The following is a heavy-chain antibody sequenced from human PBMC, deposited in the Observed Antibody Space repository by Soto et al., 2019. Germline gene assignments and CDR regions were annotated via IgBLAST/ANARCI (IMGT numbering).Heavy chain of an antibody. V-gene: IGHV1-3*01. D-gene: IGHD2-15*01. J-gene: IGHJ4*02. Sequence: ASVKVSCKASGYTFTSYLRHWVRLAPGQRLEWMGWINAGNGNTKYSQKFQGRVTITRDTSASTAYMELSSLRSEDTAVYYCARGPGGPDGPGDYWGQGTLVTVSS. CDR2: INAGNGNT. CDR1: GYTFTSYL. CDR3: ARGPGGPDGPGDY.